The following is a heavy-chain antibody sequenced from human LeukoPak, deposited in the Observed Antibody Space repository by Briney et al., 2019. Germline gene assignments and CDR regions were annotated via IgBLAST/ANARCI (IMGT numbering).Heavy chain of an antibody. D-gene: IGHD3-10*01. V-gene: IGHV3-23*01. J-gene: IGHJ4*02. Sequence: GGSLRLSCAASGFTFSSYAISWVRQAPGRGLQWVSAISGSGADTYYADSVKGRFTISRDNSKNILYLQMNSLRAEDTAVYYCAKDLGGEGGSGFPGQWGQGTLVTVFS. CDR1: GFTFSSYA. CDR3: AKDLGGEGGSGFPGQ. CDR2: ISGSGADT.